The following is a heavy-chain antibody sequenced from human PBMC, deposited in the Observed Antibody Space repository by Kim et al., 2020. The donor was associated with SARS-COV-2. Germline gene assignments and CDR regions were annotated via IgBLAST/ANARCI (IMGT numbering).Heavy chain of an antibody. J-gene: IGHJ4*02. CDR3: ANEGPDYDILTGYYISDY. V-gene: IGHV3-23*01. CDR2: ISGSGGST. CDR1: GFTFSSYA. D-gene: IGHD3-9*01. Sequence: GGSLRLSCAASGFTFSSYAMSWVRQAPGKGLEWVSAISGSGGSTYYADSVKGRFTISRDNSKNTLYLQMNSLRAEDTAVYYCANEGPDYDILTGYYISDYWGQGTLVHVSS.